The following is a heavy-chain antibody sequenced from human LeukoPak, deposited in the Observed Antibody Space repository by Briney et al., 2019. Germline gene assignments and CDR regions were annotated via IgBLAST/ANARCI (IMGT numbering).Heavy chain of an antibody. CDR1: GGSFSGYY. J-gene: IGHJ4*02. Sequence: SETLSLTCAVYGGSFSGYYWSWIRQPPGKGLEWIGSIYYSGSTYYNPSLKSRVTISVDTSKNQFSLKLSSVTAADTAVYYCARDFDSSGYYYAGWDYWGQGTLVTVSS. CDR3: ARDFDSSGYYYAGWDY. V-gene: IGHV4-34*01. CDR2: IYYSGST. D-gene: IGHD3-22*01.